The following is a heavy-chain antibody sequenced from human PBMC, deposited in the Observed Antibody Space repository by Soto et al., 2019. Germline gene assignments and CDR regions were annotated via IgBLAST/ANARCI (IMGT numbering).Heavy chain of an antibody. V-gene: IGHV4-31*03. Sequence: QVQLQESGPGLVKPSQTLSLTCTVSGGSINSGGYCWSWIRQHPGKGLDWIGCISYGGSTSYNPSLKSRVTISVATSKTQFSLKLTSVTAADTAVYYCSRGILVWGQGALITVSS. CDR2: ISYGGST. J-gene: IGHJ4*02. CDR1: GGSINSGGYC. CDR3: SRGILV. D-gene: IGHD5-18*01.